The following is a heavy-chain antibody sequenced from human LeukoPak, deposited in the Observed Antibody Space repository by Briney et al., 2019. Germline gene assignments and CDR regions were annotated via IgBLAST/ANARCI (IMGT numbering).Heavy chain of an antibody. Sequence: GGSLRLSCAASGFTFSSYGMHWVGQAPGKGLEWVAFIRYDGSNKYYGDSVKGRFTISRDDSKNTLYLQMSSLRAEDTAVYYCAISGLDYWGQGTLVTVSS. CDR2: IRYDGSNK. CDR3: AISGLDY. CDR1: GFTFSSYG. V-gene: IGHV3-30*02. D-gene: IGHD1-26*01. J-gene: IGHJ4*02.